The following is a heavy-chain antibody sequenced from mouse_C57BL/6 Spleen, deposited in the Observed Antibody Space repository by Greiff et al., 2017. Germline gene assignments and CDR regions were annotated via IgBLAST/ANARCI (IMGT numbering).Heavy chain of an antibody. V-gene: IGHV3-6*01. CDR2: ISYDGSN. CDR3: ARGDYGNYFDY. Sequence: EVKLQESGHGLVKPSPSLSLTCSVTGYSITSGYYWNWIRQFPGNKLEWMGYISYDGSNNYNPSLKNRISITRDTSKNQFFLKLNSVTTEDTATYYCARGDYGNYFDYWGQGTTLTVSA. J-gene: IGHJ2*01. D-gene: IGHD2-4*01. CDR1: GYSITSGYY.